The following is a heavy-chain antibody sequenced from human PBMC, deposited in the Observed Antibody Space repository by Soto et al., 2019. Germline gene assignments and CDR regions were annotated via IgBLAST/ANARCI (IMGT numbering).Heavy chain of an antibody. CDR1: GYTFSNCG. J-gene: IGHJ4*02. Sequence: QVQLVQSGPEVKKPGASVKVSCKGSGYTFSNCGVAWVRQAPGQGLERLGWVSAYNRNTDYAQKFEDRATMTIDTSTNTAYLELRGLTPDDTAVYYCARERRWEPLLYWGQGTL. CDR3: ARERRWEPLLY. V-gene: IGHV1-18*01. D-gene: IGHD1-26*01. CDR2: VSAYNRNT.